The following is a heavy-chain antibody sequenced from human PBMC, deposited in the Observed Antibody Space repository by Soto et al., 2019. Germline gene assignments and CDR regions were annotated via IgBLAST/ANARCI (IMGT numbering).Heavy chain of an antibody. CDR3: AGRTTVRGNYYYSMDV. D-gene: IGHD4-4*01. CDR1: GFTFTSSA. CDR2: IVVGSGNT. J-gene: IGHJ6*02. V-gene: IGHV1-58*01. Sequence: QMQLVQSGPEVKKPGTSVKVSCKASGFTFTSSAVQWVRQARGQRLEWIGWIVVGSGNTNYAQKFQERVTITRDMSTSTAYMELSSLRSEDTAVYYCAGRTTVRGNYYYSMDVWGQGTTVTVSS.